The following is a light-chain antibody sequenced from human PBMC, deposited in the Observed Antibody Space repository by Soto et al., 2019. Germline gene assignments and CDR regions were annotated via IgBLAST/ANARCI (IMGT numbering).Light chain of an antibody. Sequence: SYELTQPPSVSVAPGQTANITCGGNNIGSKGVHWYQQKPGQAPVLVIFYDYERPSGIPERFSGSNSGNTATLTIGSHSGNTATLTISRVEAGDEADYYCQVWDSSSDSVVFGGGTKLTVL. J-gene: IGLJ2*01. CDR1: NIGSKG. V-gene: IGLV3-21*04. CDR2: YDY. CDR3: QVWDSSSDSVV.